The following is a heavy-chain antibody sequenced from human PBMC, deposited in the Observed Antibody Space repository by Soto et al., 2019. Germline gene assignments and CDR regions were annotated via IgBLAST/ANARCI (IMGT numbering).Heavy chain of an antibody. V-gene: IGHV3-23*01. CDR2: ITDTGGDA. Sequence: PGGSLRLSCVASGLTFGSRAMTWVRQAPGEGLQWVSTITDTGGDAKYADSVRGRFVISRDNSKKTLYLQMTSLTAEYSAMYYCARGSTDFYPCSRIFDFWGQGTRVTSPQ. CDR3: ARGSTDFYPCSRIFDF. CDR1: GLTFGSRA. D-gene: IGHD3-3*01. J-gene: IGHJ4*02.